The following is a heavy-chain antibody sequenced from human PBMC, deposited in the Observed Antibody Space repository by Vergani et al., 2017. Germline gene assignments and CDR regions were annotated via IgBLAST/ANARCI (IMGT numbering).Heavy chain of an antibody. D-gene: IGHD2-15*01. CDR2: ISYDGSNK. CDR3: AKGYCSGGSCALGY. V-gene: IGHV3-30*18. J-gene: IGHJ4*02. CDR1: GFTFSSYG. Sequence: QVQLVESGGGVVQPGRSLRLSCAASGFTFSSYGMHWVRQAPGKGLEWVAVISYDGSNKYYADSVKGRFTISRDNSKNTLYLQMNSLRAEDTAVYYCAKGYCSGGSCALGYWGQGTLVTVSS.